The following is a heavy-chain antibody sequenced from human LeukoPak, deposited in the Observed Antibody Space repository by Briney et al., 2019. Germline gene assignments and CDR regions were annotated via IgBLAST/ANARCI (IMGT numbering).Heavy chain of an antibody. D-gene: IGHD6-19*01. J-gene: IGHJ4*02. CDR2: INPNSGGT. Sequence: ASVKVSCKASGYTFTGYYMHWVRQAPGQGLEWMGWINPNSGGTNYAQKFQGRVTMTRDTSISTAYMELSRLRSDDTAVYYRARVLLGSSGLDYWGQGTLVTVSS. V-gene: IGHV1-2*02. CDR3: ARVLLGSSGLDY. CDR1: GYTFTGYY.